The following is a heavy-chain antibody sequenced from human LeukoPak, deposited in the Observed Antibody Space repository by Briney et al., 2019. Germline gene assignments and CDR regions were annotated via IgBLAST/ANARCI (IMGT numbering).Heavy chain of an antibody. V-gene: IGHV3-23*01. CDR3: SNSHFRDR. Sequence: GGSLRLSCAASGFTFSAYAMNWVRQAPGKGLEWVSSISENGAKTYYVDFVKGRFTISRDNSKSTLYLQMNGLRAEDTAVYYCSNSHFRDRWGQGTLVTVSS. CDR1: GFTFSAYA. D-gene: IGHD3-3*02. CDR2: ISENGAKT. J-gene: IGHJ4*02.